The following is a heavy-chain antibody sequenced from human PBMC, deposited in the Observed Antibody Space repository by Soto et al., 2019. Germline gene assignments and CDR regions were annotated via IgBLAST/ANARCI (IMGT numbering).Heavy chain of an antibody. V-gene: IGHV4-30-4*01. CDR3: AREPLDGMDV. CDR2: IYNTGNT. CDR1: GGSVNTGDNY. J-gene: IGHJ6*02. Sequence: HVQLHQSGPRLVKPSQTLSLECSVIGGSVNTGDNYWSWVRQSPGRGLEWIGYIYNTGNTFYNPALENLVTLSVDASKNQFSLTLTSVTAADTAVYFCAREPLDGMDVWGQGPNVTVSS.